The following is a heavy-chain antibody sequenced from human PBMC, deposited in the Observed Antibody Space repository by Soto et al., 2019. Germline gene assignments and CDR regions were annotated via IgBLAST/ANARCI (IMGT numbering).Heavy chain of an antibody. Sequence: GVSLRLSCAASGFTFSDAAMHWVRQASGKGLEWVGRIRSKGNNYATTYTASVKGRFTISRDDSKSTAYLQMNSLKTEDTAVYYCIRFSYTNGWTFDYWGQGTLVTVSS. CDR2: IRSKGNNYAT. D-gene: IGHD2-8*01. CDR3: IRFSYTNGWTFDY. CDR1: GFTFSDAA. J-gene: IGHJ4*02. V-gene: IGHV3-73*01.